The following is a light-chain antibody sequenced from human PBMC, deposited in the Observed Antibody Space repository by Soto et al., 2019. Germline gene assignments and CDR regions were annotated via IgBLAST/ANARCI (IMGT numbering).Light chain of an antibody. CDR3: SSYTSSSTSYV. V-gene: IGLV2-14*01. Sequence: SVLTQPASVSGSPGQSITISCTGTSSDDGGYNYVSWYQQHPGKAPKLMIYDVSNRPSGVSNRFSGSKSGNTASLTISGLQAEDEADYYCSSYTSSSTSYVFGTGTKLTVL. J-gene: IGLJ1*01. CDR1: SSDDGGYNY. CDR2: DVS.